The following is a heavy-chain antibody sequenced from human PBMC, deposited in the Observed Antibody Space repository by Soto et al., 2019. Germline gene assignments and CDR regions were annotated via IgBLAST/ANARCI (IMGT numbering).Heavy chain of an antibody. CDR1: GFPFDSYG. CDR3: ARNYYDSGGGFDY. V-gene: IGHV3-33*01. CDR2: IGFAGNNK. D-gene: IGHD3-22*01. J-gene: IGHJ4*02. Sequence: PGGSLRLSCVASGFPFDSYGIHWVRRAPGKGLEWVATIGFAGNNKYYADSVKGRFTISRDNSKNTLYLQMNSLRAEDTAVYYCARNYYDSGGGFDYWGQGTLVTVYS.